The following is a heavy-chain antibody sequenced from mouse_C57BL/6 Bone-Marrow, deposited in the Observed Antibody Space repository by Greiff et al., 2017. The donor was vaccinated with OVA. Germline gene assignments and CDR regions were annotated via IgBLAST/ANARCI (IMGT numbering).Heavy chain of an antibody. CDR1: GYTFTDYE. CDR2: IDPETGGT. Sequence: VKLMESGAELVRPGASVTLSCKASGYTFTDYEMHWVKQTPVHGLEWIGAIDPETGGTAYNQKFKGKAILTADKSSSTAYMELRSLTSEDSAVYYCTSSYSNYGDVDYWGQGTTLTVSS. J-gene: IGHJ2*01. D-gene: IGHD2-5*01. CDR3: TSSYSNYGDVDY. V-gene: IGHV1-15*01.